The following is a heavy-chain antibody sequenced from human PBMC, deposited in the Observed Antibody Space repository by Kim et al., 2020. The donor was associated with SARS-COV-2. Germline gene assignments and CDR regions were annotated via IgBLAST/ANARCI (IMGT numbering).Heavy chain of an antibody. J-gene: IGHJ4*02. CDR3: AGGRGRDYDY. CDR1: GGSFSGYY. CDR2: INHSGST. V-gene: IGHV4-34*01. Sequence: SETLSLTCAVYGGSFSGYYWSWIRQPPGKGLEWIGEINHSGSTNHKPSLNSRVTILVDTSKMQFSLNLSSVTAADTAMYYCAGGRGRDYDYWGQGTLVTV. D-gene: IGHD2-15*01.